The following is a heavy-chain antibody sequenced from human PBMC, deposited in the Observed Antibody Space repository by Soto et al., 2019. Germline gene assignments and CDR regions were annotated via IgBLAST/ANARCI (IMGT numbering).Heavy chain of an antibody. J-gene: IGHJ6*02. CDR1: RCAFSSYA. V-gene: IGHV3-23*01. D-gene: IGHD3-10*01. CDR3: AKDRERYYYGSGSYYWGYYYYGMDV. CDR2: ISGIGGST. Sequence: HHAGCIRNSCAASRCAFSSYAMSWVRKAPGKGLEWVSAISGIGGSTYYADSVKGRFTISRDNSKNTLYLQMNSLRAEDTAVYYCAKDRERYYYGSGSYYWGYYYYGMDVWGQGTTVTVSS.